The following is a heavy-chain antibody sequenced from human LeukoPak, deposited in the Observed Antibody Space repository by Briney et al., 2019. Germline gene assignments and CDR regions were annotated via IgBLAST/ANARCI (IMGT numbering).Heavy chain of an antibody. D-gene: IGHD5-12*01. CDR1: GYSISSGYY. J-gene: IGHJ5*02. Sequence: SETLSLTCTVSGYSISSGYYWGWIRQPPGKGLEWIGSIYHSGSTNYNPSLKSRVTISVDTSKNQFSLKLSSVTAADTAVYYCARHVAGLNWFDPWGQGTLVTVSS. CDR2: IYHSGST. CDR3: ARHVAGLNWFDP. V-gene: IGHV4-38-2*02.